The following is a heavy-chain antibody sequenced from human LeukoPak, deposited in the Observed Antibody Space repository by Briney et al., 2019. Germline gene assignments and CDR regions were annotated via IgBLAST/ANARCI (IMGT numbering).Heavy chain of an antibody. J-gene: IGHJ4*02. D-gene: IGHD6-19*01. CDR1: GFTFSSYA. V-gene: IGHV3-23*01. Sequence: GGSLRLSCAASGFTFSSYAMSWVRQAPGKGLEWVSAISSSGGSTYYADSVKGRFTISRDNSKNTLYLQMNSLRAEDTAVYYCAKGSSSGPYFDYWGQGTLVTVSS. CDR2: ISSSGGST. CDR3: AKGSSSGPYFDY.